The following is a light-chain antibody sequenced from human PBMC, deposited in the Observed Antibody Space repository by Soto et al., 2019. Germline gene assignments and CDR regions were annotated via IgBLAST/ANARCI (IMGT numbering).Light chain of an antibody. CDR2: VAF. Sequence: DIQLTQSPSSLSASVGDRVTITCRASQTIDTYVNWYQHKPGTAPKLLIYVAFTLESGVPSRFSGSGSGTEFTLTIRSLQPEDFATYYCQQSFRSPITFGQGTRLEI. V-gene: IGKV1-39*01. CDR3: QQSFRSPIT. CDR1: QTIDTY. J-gene: IGKJ5*01.